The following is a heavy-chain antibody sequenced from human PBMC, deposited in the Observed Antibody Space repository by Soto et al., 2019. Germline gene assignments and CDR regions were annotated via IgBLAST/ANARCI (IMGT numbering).Heavy chain of an antibody. J-gene: IGHJ4*02. CDR1: GGSIRSNNW. V-gene: IGHV4-4*02. Sequence: QVQLQESGPGLVKPSGTLSVTCAVSGGSIRSNNWWSWVRQPPGKGLEWIGEIFHSGSTHYNPSLKTRVTISVDKSKNQFSLKLSSVTAADTAVYYCARVYSGSYSDYWGQGTLVTVSS. CDR2: IFHSGST. D-gene: IGHD1-26*01. CDR3: ARVYSGSYSDY.